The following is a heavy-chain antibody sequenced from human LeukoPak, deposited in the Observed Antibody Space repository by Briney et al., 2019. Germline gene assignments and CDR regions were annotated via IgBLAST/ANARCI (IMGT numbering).Heavy chain of an antibody. CDR2: IYHSGST. D-gene: IGHD4-11*01. CDR1: GYSISSGYY. V-gene: IGHV4-38-2*02. Sequence: PSETLSLTCTVSGYSISSGYYWGWIRQPPGKGLEWIGSIYHSGSTYYNPSLKSRVTISVDRSKNQFSLKLSSVTAADTAVYYCARGTVTTVFDYWGQGTLVTVSS. CDR3: ARGTVTTVFDY. J-gene: IGHJ4*02.